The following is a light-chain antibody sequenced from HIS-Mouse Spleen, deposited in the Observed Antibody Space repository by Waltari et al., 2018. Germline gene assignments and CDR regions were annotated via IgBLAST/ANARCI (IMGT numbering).Light chain of an antibody. CDR3: CSYAGSYTYV. CDR1: SSDVCGYNY. V-gene: IGLV2-11*01. CDR2: DVS. J-gene: IGLJ1*01. Sequence: QSALTQPRSVSGSPGQSVTISCTGTSSDVCGYNYVSWYQQHTGKAPKLMIYDVSKRPSGVPDRFSGSKSGNTASLTISGLQAEDEADYYCCSYAGSYTYVFGTGTKVTVL.